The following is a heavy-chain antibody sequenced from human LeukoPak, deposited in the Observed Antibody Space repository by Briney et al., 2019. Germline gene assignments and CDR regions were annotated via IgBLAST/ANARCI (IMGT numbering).Heavy chain of an antibody. V-gene: IGHV3-11*05. CDR3: ARDGGRGNPPDY. D-gene: IGHD3-16*01. Sequence: GGSLRLSCAASGFTFSDYYMSWIRQAPRKGLEWVSYISSSSSYTNYADSVKGRFTISRDNAKNSLYLQMNSRRAEDTAVYYCARDGGRGNPPDYWGQGTLVTVSS. J-gene: IGHJ4*02. CDR1: GFTFSDYY. CDR2: ISSSSSYT.